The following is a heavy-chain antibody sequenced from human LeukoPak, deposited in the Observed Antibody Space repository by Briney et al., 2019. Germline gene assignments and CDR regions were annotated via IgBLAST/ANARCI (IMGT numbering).Heavy chain of an antibody. D-gene: IGHD2-2*01. V-gene: IGHV3-48*01. Sequence: PGGSLRLSCAASGFTFSSYSMNWVRQAPGKGLEWVSYISSSSSTIYYADSVKGRLTISRDNAKNSLYLQMNSLRAEDTAVYYCARDFLYCSSTSCYGGGFDYWGQGTLVTVSS. CDR3: ARDFLYCSSTSCYGGGFDY. CDR1: GFTFSSYS. CDR2: ISSSSSTI. J-gene: IGHJ4*02.